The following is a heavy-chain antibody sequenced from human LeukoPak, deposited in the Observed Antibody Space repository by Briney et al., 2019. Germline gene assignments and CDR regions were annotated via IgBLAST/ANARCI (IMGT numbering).Heavy chain of an antibody. Sequence: GGSLRLSCAASGFTFSSYAMHWVRQAPGMGLEWVAVISYDGSNKYYADSVKGRFTISRDNSKNTLYLQMNSLRAEDTAVYYCARDFAHWYYDFWSGKTFGGYFDYWGQGTLVTVSS. V-gene: IGHV3-30-3*01. J-gene: IGHJ4*02. CDR2: ISYDGSNK. CDR3: ARDFAHWYYDFWSGKTFGGYFDY. D-gene: IGHD3-3*01. CDR1: GFTFSSYA.